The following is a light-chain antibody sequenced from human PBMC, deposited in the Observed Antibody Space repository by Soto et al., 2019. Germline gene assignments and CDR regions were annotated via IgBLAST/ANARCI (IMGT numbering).Light chain of an antibody. J-gene: IGKJ1*01. CDR3: QQYGSSPRT. CDR1: QSVSSS. V-gene: IGKV3-20*01. CDR2: GAS. Sequence: EIVLTQSACTLSLSPGERATLSCRASQSVSSSLAWYQQKPGQAPRLLIHGASSRATGIPDRFSGSGSGTDFTLTISRLEPEDFAVYYCQQYGSSPRTFGQRTKVDIK.